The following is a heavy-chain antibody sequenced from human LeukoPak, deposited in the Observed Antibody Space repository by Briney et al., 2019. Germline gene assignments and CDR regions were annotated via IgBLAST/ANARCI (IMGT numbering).Heavy chain of an antibody. CDR3: AKGHYGDLK. D-gene: IGHD4-17*01. CDR1: GFTFSTYW. J-gene: IGHJ4*02. Sequence: GGSLRLSCEASGFTFSTYWMTWVRQAPGKGLEWVGNINQDGGEQYFVDSVRGRFTMSRDNAKSSLYLQLNNLRSEDTANYYCAKGHYGDLKWGQGTLVTVSS. CDR2: INQDGGEQ. V-gene: IGHV3-7*04.